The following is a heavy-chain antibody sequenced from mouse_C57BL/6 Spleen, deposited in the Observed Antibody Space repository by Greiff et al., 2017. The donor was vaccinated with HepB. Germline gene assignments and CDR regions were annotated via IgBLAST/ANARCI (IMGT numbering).Heavy chain of an antibody. CDR2: INPYNGGT. CDR3: ARGELRAMDY. V-gene: IGHV1-19*01. CDR1: GYTFTDYY. J-gene: IGHJ4*01. D-gene: IGHD2-4*01. Sequence: EVQLQQSGPVLVKPGASVKMSCKASGYTFTDYYMNWVKQSHGKSLEWIGVINPYNGGTSYNQKFKGKATLTVDKSSSTAYMELNSLTSEDSAVYYWARGELRAMDYWGQGTSVTVSS.